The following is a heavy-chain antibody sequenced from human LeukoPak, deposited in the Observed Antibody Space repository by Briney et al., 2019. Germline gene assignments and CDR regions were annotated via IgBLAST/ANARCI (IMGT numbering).Heavy chain of an antibody. V-gene: IGHV4-61*02. J-gene: IGHJ6*03. CDR1: GGSITSDGYY. CDR2: IYTSGSA. Sequence: PSETLSLTCTVSGGSITSDGYYWTWVRQPAGKGLEWVGRIYTSGSADYNPSLKSRVIIPLDTSKNQFSLTLTSVTAADTAVYFCARETPNFDLWGNSYYMDVWGEGTTVTVSS. D-gene: IGHD2-21*01. CDR3: ARETPNFDLWGNSYYMDV.